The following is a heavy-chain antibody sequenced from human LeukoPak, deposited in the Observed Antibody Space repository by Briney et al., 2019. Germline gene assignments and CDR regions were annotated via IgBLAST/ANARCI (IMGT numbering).Heavy chain of an antibody. Sequence: ASVKVSCKASGGTFSSYAISWVRQAPGQGLEWMGRTIPILGIANYAQKFQGRVTITADKSTSTAYMELSSLRSEDTAVYYCASMPYYDSSGYQYYYYGMDVWGQGTTVTVSS. D-gene: IGHD3-22*01. J-gene: IGHJ6*02. CDR1: GGTFSSYA. V-gene: IGHV1-69*04. CDR2: TIPILGIA. CDR3: ASMPYYDSSGYQYYYYGMDV.